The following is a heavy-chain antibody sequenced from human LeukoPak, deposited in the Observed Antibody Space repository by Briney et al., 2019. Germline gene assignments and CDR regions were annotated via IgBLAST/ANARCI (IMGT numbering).Heavy chain of an antibody. V-gene: IGHV1-46*01. Sequence: ASVKVSFKASGYTFTSYYMHWVRQAPGQGLEWMGIINPSGGSTSYAQKFQGRVTMTRDMSTSTVYMELSSLRSEDTAVYYCARERRFYDFWSGYPDYWGQGTLVTVSS. CDR2: INPSGGST. CDR3: ARERRFYDFWSGYPDY. J-gene: IGHJ4*02. D-gene: IGHD3-3*01. CDR1: GYTFTSYY.